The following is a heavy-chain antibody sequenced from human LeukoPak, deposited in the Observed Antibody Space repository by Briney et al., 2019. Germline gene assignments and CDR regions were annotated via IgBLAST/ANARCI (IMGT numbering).Heavy chain of an antibody. J-gene: IGHJ6*02. D-gene: IGHD2-15*01. Sequence: SETLSLTCTVSGGSIRSSYYYWGWIRQPPGKGLEWIGSIYDSGSTNYNPSLRSRVTISVDTSKNQFSLKLSSVTAADTAVYYCARVGGYCSGGSCYYYGMDVWGQGTTVTVSS. CDR2: IYDSGST. CDR1: GGSIRSSYYY. CDR3: ARVGGYCSGGSCYYYGMDV. V-gene: IGHV4-39*07.